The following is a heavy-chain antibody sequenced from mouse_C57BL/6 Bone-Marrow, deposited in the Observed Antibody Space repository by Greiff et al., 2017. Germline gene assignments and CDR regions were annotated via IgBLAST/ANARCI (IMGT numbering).Heavy chain of an antibody. Sequence: QVQLQQPGAELVKPGASVKVSCKASGYTFTSYWMHWVKQRPGQGLEWIGRIRPSDSDTNYNQKFKGKATLTVDKSSSTAYMQLSSLTSEDSAVYYCAIGGDGYYVVPFAYWGQGTLVTVSA. D-gene: IGHD2-3*01. V-gene: IGHV1-74*01. CDR2: IRPSDSDT. J-gene: IGHJ3*01. CDR3: AIGGDGYYVVPFAY. CDR1: GYTFTSYW.